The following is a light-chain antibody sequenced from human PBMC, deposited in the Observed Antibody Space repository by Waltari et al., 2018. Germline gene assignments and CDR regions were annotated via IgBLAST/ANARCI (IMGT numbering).Light chain of an antibody. J-gene: IGLJ3*02. CDR1: APNIGGNL. V-gene: IGLV1-44*01. CDR3: ASWDDSLNGHWV. Sequence: QSVLTQPPSASGTPGQRVTISCSGSAPNIGGNLVHWYKQLPGKAPKLLSYRSGQRPPGVPDRFSASKTGTSASLAISGLQSEDEADYFCASWDDSLNGHWVFGGGTKVTVL. CDR2: RSG.